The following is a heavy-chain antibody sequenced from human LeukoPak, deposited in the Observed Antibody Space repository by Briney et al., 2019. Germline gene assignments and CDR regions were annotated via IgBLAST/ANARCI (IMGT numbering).Heavy chain of an antibody. Sequence: SETLSLTCTVSGGSISSYYWSWIRQPAGKGLEWIGRIYTSGSTNYNPSLKSRVTISVDTSKNQFSLKLSSVTAADTAVYYCARVYYSGSYDYRYFDLWGRGTLVTVSS. CDR2: IYTSGST. CDR1: GGSISSYY. V-gene: IGHV4-4*07. D-gene: IGHD1-26*01. J-gene: IGHJ2*01. CDR3: ARVYYSGSYDYRYFDL.